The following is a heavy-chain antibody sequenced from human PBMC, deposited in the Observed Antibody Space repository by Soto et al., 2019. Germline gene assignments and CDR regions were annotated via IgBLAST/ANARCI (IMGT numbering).Heavy chain of an antibody. Sequence: QVQLVESGGGVVQPGRSLRLSCAASGFTFNNYFMHWVRQAPGKGLEWVATISFDGSKKFYADSVKGRFTISRDTSKNTLYVEMSSLRAEDTAVYYCARALGAFGESRDNWFGPWGQGTLAIVSS. CDR1: GFTFNNYF. CDR2: ISFDGSKK. D-gene: IGHD3-10*01. V-gene: IGHV3-30-3*01. CDR3: ARALGAFGESRDNWFGP. J-gene: IGHJ5*02.